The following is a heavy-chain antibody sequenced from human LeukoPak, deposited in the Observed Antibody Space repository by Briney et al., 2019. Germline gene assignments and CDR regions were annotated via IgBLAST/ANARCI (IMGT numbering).Heavy chain of an antibody. CDR1: GGSISSYY. J-gene: IGHJ3*02. CDR3: ARTSPKNGAFDM. V-gene: IGHV4-4*09. Sequence: SSETLSLTCTVSGGSISSYYWSWIRQPPGKGLEWIGYIYTSGSTNYNPSLKSRVTISVDTSKNQFSLKLSSVTAADTAVYYCARTSPKNGAFDMWGQGTVVTVSS. D-gene: IGHD2-8*01. CDR2: IYTSGST.